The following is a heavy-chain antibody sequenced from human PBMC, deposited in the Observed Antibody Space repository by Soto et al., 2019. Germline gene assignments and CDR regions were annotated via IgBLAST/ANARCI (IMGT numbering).Heavy chain of an antibody. CDR2: IYHSGST. Sequence: PSETLCLTCAVSGGSISNDNYYGGWIRQPPGKGLEWIGTIYHSGSTYYNPSLKSRVTISVDTSKNHFSLNLSSMTAADTAVYYCARQLQGYSTTWTRYYMDVWGKGTTVTVSS. CDR3: ARQLQGYSTTWTRYYMDV. D-gene: IGHD6-13*01. V-gene: IGHV4-39*01. J-gene: IGHJ6*03. CDR1: GGSISNDNYY.